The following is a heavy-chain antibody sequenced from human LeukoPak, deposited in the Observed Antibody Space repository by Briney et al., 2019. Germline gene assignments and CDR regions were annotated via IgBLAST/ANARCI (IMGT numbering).Heavy chain of an antibody. CDR3: ARPYDSRGYTYGVDV. CDR1: GGTCSSYA. CDR2: IIPIFGTA. D-gene: IGHD3-22*01. J-gene: IGHJ6*02. Sequence: ASVKVSCKASGGTCSSYAISWVRQAPGQGLEWMGGIIPIFGTANYAQKFQGRVTITADESTSTAYMELSSLRSEDTAVYYCARPYDSRGYTYGVDVWGQGTTVTVSS. V-gene: IGHV1-69*13.